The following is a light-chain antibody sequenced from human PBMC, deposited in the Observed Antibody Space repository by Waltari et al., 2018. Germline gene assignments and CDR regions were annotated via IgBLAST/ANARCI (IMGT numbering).Light chain of an antibody. CDR2: DAS. Sequence: EIVLTQSPATLSLSPGDRATLSCRASHNVGGYLVWYQQKHGQAPRLLIYDASNRATDIPARFGGSGSGTDFTLTISSLEPEDFAVYYCQQRSTWPLTFGGGTKVEIK. CDR1: HNVGGY. V-gene: IGKV3-11*01. CDR3: QQRSTWPLT. J-gene: IGKJ4*01.